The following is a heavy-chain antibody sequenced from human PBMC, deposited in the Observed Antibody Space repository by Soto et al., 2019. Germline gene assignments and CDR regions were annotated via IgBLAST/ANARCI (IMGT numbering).Heavy chain of an antibody. Sequence: QVQLVQSGAEVKKPGSSVKVSCKASGGTFSSYTISWVRQAPGQGLEWMGRIIPILGIANYAQKFQGRVXIXXDKSPSTAYVELSSLRSEDTAVYYWARVVAAAFDYWGQGTLVTVSS. CDR2: IIPILGIA. V-gene: IGHV1-69*02. D-gene: IGHD6-13*01. J-gene: IGHJ4*02. CDR3: ARVVAAAFDY. CDR1: GGTFSSYT.